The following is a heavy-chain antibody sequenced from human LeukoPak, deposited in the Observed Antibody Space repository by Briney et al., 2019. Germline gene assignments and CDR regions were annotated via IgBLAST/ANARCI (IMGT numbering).Heavy chain of an antibody. D-gene: IGHD1-26*01. CDR3: ARLSSGSYPYFDY. CDR2: IYYSGYT. Sequence: PSETLSLTCTVSGGSISSYYWSWIRQPPGKGLEWIGDIYYSGYTNYNPSLKSRVTISVDTSKNQFSLKLSSVTAADTAVYYCARLSSGSYPYFDYWGQGTLVTVSS. CDR1: GGSISSYY. J-gene: IGHJ4*02. V-gene: IGHV4-59*08.